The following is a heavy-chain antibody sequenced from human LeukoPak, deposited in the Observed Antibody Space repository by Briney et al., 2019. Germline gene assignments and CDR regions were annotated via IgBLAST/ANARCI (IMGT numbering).Heavy chain of an antibody. V-gene: IGHV4-59*01. D-gene: IGHD4-17*01. CDR2: IYYSGST. Sequence: SETLSLTCTVSGGSISSYYWSWIRQPPGKGLEWIGYIYYSGSTNYNPSLKSRVTISVDTSKNQFSLKLSSVTAADTAVYYCARVKMTTVTTWALDIWGQGTMVTVSS. J-gene: IGHJ3*02. CDR1: GGSISSYY. CDR3: ARVKMTTVTTWALDI.